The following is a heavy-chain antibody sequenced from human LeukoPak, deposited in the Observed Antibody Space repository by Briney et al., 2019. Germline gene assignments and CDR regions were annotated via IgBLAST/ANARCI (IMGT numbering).Heavy chain of an antibody. D-gene: IGHD3-3*01. J-gene: IGHJ6*03. CDR1: GGSFSGYY. V-gene: IGHV4-34*01. CDR3: ARLRITIFGVVIYYPDYYYYMDV. Sequence: PSETLSLTCAVYGGSFSGYYWSWIRQPPGKGLEWIGEINHSGSTNYNPSLKSRVTISVDTSKNQFSLKLSSVTAADTAVYYCARLRITIFGVVIYYPDYYYYMDVWGKGTTVTVSS. CDR2: INHSGST.